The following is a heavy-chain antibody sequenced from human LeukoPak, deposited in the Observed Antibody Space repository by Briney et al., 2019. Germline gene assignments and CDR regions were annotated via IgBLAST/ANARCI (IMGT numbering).Heavy chain of an antibody. CDR3: ARSRYYGSGSPLGDY. J-gene: IGHJ4*02. D-gene: IGHD3-10*01. V-gene: IGHV1-2*02. CDR1: GYTFTGYY. CDR2: INPNSGGT. Sequence: ASVKVSCKASGYTFTGYYMHWVRQAPGQGLEWMGWINPNSGGTNYAQKFQGRVTMTRDTSISTAYMELSRLRSDDTAVYYCARSRYYGSGSPLGDYWGQGTLVTVSS.